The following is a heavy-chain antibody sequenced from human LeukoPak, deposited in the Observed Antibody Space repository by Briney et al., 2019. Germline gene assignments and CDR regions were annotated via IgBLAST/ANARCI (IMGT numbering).Heavy chain of an antibody. J-gene: IGHJ5*02. D-gene: IGHD6-25*01. V-gene: IGHV4-39*01. CDR2: IYYSGST. CDR1: GGSISSSSYY. Sequence: PSETLSLTCTVSGGSISSSSYYWGWIRQPPGKGLEWIGSIYYSGSTYYNPSLKSRVTISVDTSKNQFSLKLSSVTAADTAVYYWARQGGSPPGFAPWGQETLVPVSS. CDR3: ARQGGSPPGFAP.